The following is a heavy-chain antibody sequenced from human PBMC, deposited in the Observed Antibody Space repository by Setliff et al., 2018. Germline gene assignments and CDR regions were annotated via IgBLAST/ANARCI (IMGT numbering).Heavy chain of an antibody. D-gene: IGHD6-13*01. CDR3: ARRPYSSSFLSPFVGNWFDP. V-gene: IGHV5-51*01. Sequence: PGESLKISCKGSGYSFTSYWIGWVRQMPGKGLEWMGIIYPGDSDTRYSPSFQGQVTTSADKSISTAYLQWSSLKASDTAMYYCARRPYSSSFLSPFVGNWFDPWGQGTLVTVSS. J-gene: IGHJ5*02. CDR1: GYSFTSYW. CDR2: IYPGDSDT.